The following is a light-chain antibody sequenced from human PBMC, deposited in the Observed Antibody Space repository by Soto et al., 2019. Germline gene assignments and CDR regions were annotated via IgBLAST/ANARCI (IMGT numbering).Light chain of an antibody. V-gene: IGKV3-15*01. CDR2: DAS. J-gene: IGKJ1*01. CDR1: QSVSSS. CDR3: QQYNSYRA. Sequence: EIVMTQSPATLSVSPGERATLSFRASQSVSSSFAWCQQKPGQAPRLLIYDASTRATGIPARFSGSGSGTEFTLTISSLQPDDSATYYCQQYNSYRAFGQGTNVDIK.